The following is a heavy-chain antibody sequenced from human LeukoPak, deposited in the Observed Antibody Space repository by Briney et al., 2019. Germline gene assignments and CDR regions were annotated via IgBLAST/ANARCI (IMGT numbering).Heavy chain of an antibody. CDR3: ARGSGVLLWFGELEFDAFDI. Sequence: GRSLRLSCAASGFTFSSYAMHWVRQAPGKGLEWVAVISYDGSNKYYADSVKGRFTISRDNSKNTLYLQMNSLRAEDTAVYYCARGSGVLLWFGELEFDAFDIWGQGTMVTASS. V-gene: IGHV3-30*04. CDR1: GFTFSSYA. J-gene: IGHJ3*02. CDR2: ISYDGSNK. D-gene: IGHD3-10*01.